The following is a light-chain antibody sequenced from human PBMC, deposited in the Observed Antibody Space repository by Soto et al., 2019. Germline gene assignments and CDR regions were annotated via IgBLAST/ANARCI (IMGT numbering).Light chain of an antibody. V-gene: IGKV1-39*01. CDR2: AAS. J-gene: IGKJ4*01. CDR1: KSISSY. CDR3: QQSYSTPPRT. Sequence: DIQMTQSPSSLSASVGDRVTITCRASKSISSYLNWYQQKPGKAPKLLIYAASSLQSGVQSRFSGSGSGTDLTLTISSLQPEDFATYYCQQSYSTPPRTFGGGTKVEIK.